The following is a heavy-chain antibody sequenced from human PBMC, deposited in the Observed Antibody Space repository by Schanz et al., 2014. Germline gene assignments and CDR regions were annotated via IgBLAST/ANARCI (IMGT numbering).Heavy chain of an antibody. Sequence: VQLVESGGGLVQPGGSLRLSCAASGFTFSTYWMSWVRQAPGMGLEWVALIRSDERDKSYADSVKGRFTISRDNSKNTVYLQMNSLRAEDTALYFCATDYSGGGCHIWGQGTMVTVSS. V-gene: IGHV3-30*02. CDR3: ATDYSGGGCHI. CDR1: GFTFSTYW. CDR2: IRSDERDK. D-gene: IGHD6-19*01. J-gene: IGHJ3*02.